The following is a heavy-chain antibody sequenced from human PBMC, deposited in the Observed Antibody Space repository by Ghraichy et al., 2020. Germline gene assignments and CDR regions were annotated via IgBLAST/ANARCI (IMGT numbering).Heavy chain of an antibody. CDR2: IYTSGST. J-gene: IGHJ6*02. Sequence: SETLSLTCTVSGGSISSYYWSWIRQPAGKGLEWIGRIYTSGSTNYNPSLKSRVTMSVDTSKNQFSLKLSSVTAADTAVYYCAREDIVVVPAAIALMDRPLYYYYGMDVWGQGTTVTVSS. V-gene: IGHV4-4*07. CDR3: AREDIVVVPAAIALMDRPLYYYYGMDV. D-gene: IGHD2-2*02. CDR1: GGSISSYY.